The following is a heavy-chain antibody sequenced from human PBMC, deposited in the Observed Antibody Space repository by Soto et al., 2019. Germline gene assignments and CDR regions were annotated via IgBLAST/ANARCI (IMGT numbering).Heavy chain of an antibody. Sequence: ASVKVSCKASGYTFTSYGISWVRQAPGQGLEWMGWISAYNGNTNYAQKLQGRVTMTTDTSTSTAYMELRSLRSDDTAVYYCARGVDTAMVTAVAGDYWGQGTLVTVSS. D-gene: IGHD5-18*01. J-gene: IGHJ4*02. CDR2: ISAYNGNT. CDR1: GYTFTSYG. CDR3: ARGVDTAMVTAVAGDY. V-gene: IGHV1-18*01.